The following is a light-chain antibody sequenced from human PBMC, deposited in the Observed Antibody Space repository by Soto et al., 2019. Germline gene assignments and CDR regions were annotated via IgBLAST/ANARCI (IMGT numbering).Light chain of an antibody. CDR1: SSNIGAGYD. Sequence: QSVLTQPPSVSGAPGQWVTISCTGSSSNIGAGYDVHWYQQLPGTAPKLLIYVNNKRPSGVPDRFSGSKSGTSASLTVIGLQADDEADYYCQSCDSSLSVVFGGGTQLTVL. CDR3: QSCDSSLSVV. CDR2: VNN. J-gene: IGLJ2*01. V-gene: IGLV1-40*01.